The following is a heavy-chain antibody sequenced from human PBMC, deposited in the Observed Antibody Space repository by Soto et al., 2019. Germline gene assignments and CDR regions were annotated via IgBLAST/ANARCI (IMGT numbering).Heavy chain of an antibody. J-gene: IGHJ2*01. V-gene: IGHV1-69*01. D-gene: IGHD6-19*01. CDR3: ARVGAVAGTKNWYFDL. CDR2: IIPIFGTA. CDR1: GGTFSSYA. Sequence: SGGTFSSYAISWVRQAPGQGLEWMGGIIPIFGTANYAQKFQGRVTITADESTSTAYMELSSLRSEDTAVYYCARVGAVAGTKNWYFDLWGRGTLVTVSS.